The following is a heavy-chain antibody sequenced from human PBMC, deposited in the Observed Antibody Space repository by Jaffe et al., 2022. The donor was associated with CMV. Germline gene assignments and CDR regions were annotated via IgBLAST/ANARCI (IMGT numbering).Heavy chain of an antibody. D-gene: IGHD1-26*01. CDR1: GGSISSYY. V-gene: IGHV4-59*08. CDR2: IYYSGST. CDR3: ASGWELGGVDY. Sequence: QVQLQESGPGLVKPSETLSLTCTVSGGSISSYYWSWIRQPPGKGLEWIGYIYYSGSTNYNPSLKSRVTISVDTSKNQFSLKLSSVTAADTAVYYCASGWELGGVDYWGQGTLVTVSS. J-gene: IGHJ4*02.